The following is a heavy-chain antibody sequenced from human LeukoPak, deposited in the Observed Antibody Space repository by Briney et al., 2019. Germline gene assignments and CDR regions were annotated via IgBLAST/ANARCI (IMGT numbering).Heavy chain of an antibody. J-gene: IGHJ3*02. CDR2: IISSGSTI. CDR3: ARADYGDYVDDAFDI. D-gene: IGHD4-17*01. Sequence: GGSLRLSCAASGFTFSDYYMSWIRQAPGKGLEWVSYIISSGSTIYYADSVKGRFTISRDNAKNSLYLQMNSLRAEDTAVYYCARADYGDYVDDAFDIWGQGTMVTVSS. V-gene: IGHV3-11*01. CDR1: GFTFSDYY.